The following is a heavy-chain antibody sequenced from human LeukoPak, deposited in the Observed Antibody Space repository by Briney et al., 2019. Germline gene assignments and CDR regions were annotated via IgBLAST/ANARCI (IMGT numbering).Heavy chain of an antibody. Sequence: ASVKVSCKTSGYIFTGYYMHWVRQAPGQGLEWMGWINPNSGGTNYAQKFQGRVTMTRDASISTAYMELSRLRSDDTAVYYCARDRITMALFDIWGQGTMVTVSS. CDR1: GYIFTGYY. D-gene: IGHD3-10*01. CDR3: ARDRITMALFDI. J-gene: IGHJ3*02. V-gene: IGHV1-2*02. CDR2: INPNSGGT.